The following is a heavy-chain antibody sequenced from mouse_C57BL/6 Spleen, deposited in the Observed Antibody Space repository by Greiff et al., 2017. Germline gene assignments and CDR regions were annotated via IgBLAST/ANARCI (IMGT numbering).Heavy chain of an antibody. Sequence: QVQLKQPGAELVMPGASVKLSCKASGYTFTSYWMHWVKQRPGQGLEWIGEIDPSDSYTNSNQKFKGKSTLTVDKSSSTAYMQLSSLTSEDSAVYYCARGLGYFDYWGQGTTLTVSS. D-gene: IGHD3-3*01. CDR3: ARGLGYFDY. J-gene: IGHJ2*01. CDR2: IDPSDSYT. CDR1: GYTFTSYW. V-gene: IGHV1-69*01.